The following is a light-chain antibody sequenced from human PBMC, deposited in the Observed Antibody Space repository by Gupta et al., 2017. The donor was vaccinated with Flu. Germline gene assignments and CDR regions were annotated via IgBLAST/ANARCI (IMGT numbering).Light chain of an antibody. CDR2: DVS. CDR1: SSDVGNSDY. V-gene: IGLV2-14*04. Sequence: ITISCTGTSSDVGNSDYVSWYQQDPGKAPKLLIYDVSNRPSGVSSRFSGSKSGNTASLTISGLQAEDETDYYCSSYTSTTTFYVFGTGTKVTV. CDR3: SSYTSTTTFYV. J-gene: IGLJ1*01.